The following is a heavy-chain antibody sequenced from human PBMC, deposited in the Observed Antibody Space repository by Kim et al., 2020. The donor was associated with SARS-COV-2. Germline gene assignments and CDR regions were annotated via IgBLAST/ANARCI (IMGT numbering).Heavy chain of an antibody. CDR3: ARDHHYYDILTGYTTGFQYYYYYGRDD. CDR1: GFTFSSYG. J-gene: IGHJ6*02. Sequence: GGSLRLSCAASGFTFSSYGMHWVRQAPGKGLEWVAVISYDGSNKYYADSVKGRFTISRDNSKNTLYLQMNSLRAEDTAVYYCARDHHYYDILTGYTTGFQYYYYYGRDDWGQRTTVTVSS. D-gene: IGHD3-9*01. V-gene: IGHV3-33*05. CDR2: ISYDGSNK.